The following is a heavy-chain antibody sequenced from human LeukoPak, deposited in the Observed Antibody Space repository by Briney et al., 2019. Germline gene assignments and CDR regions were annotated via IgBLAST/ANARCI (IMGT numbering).Heavy chain of an antibody. D-gene: IGHD3-9*01. CDR1: GGTFSSYA. Sequence: ASVKVSCKASGGTFSSYAISWVRQAPGQGLEWMGGIIPIFGTANYAQKFQGRVTITADKSTSTAYMELSSLRSEDTAVYYCARALRYFDWLLDGYFDYWGQGTLVTVSS. V-gene: IGHV1-69*06. CDR3: ARALRYFDWLLDGYFDY. J-gene: IGHJ4*02. CDR2: IIPIFGTA.